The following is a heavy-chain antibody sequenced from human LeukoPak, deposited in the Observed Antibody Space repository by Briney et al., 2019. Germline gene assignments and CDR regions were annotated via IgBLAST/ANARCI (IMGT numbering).Heavy chain of an antibody. CDR2: INTAGST. Sequence: LAGGSLRLSCEVSGLTFSNVWMHWVRQTPGQGLVWVCRINTAGSTVYADPVKGRFTISRDNAKNSLDLQMNSLRGEDTAVYYCARAGGYASSWAYWGQGTLVTVSS. V-gene: IGHV3-74*01. CDR1: GLTFSNVW. J-gene: IGHJ4*02. D-gene: IGHD5-12*01. CDR3: ARAGGYASSWAY.